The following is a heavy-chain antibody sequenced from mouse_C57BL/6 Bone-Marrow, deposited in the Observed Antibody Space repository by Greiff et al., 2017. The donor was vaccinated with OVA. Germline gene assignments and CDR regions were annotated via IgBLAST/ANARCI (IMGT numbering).Heavy chain of an antibody. CDR1: GYTFTSYW. Sequence: VQLQQPGAELVKPGASVKLSCKASGYTFTSYWMHWVKQRPGQGLEWIGMIHPNSGSTNYNEKFKSKATLTVDKSSSTAYMQLSSLTSEDSAVYYCARKGYYYGGSEGGYWGQGTTLTVSS. D-gene: IGHD1-1*01. CDR3: ARKGYYYGGSEGGY. CDR2: IHPNSGST. J-gene: IGHJ2*01. V-gene: IGHV1-64*01.